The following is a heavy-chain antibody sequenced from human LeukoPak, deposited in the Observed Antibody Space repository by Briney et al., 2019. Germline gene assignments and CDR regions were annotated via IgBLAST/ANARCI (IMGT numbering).Heavy chain of an antibody. CDR2: YHNGRT. Sequence: GSLRLSCAASGFTFSSYSMNWVRQAPGKGLEWVGYYHNGRTNYNPSLKSRVTISIDTPMAQFSLILNSVTAADTAVYYCARRRDTYGSDPFDFWGRGSLVTVTS. CDR3: ARRRDTYGSDPFDF. D-gene: IGHD3-10*01. CDR1: GFTFSSYS. V-gene: IGHV4-59*08. J-gene: IGHJ4*02.